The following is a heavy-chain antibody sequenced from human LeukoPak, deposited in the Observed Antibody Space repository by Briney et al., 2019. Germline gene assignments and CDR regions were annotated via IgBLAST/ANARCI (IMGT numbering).Heavy chain of an antibody. CDR2: IIPILGIA. V-gene: IGHV1-69*04. D-gene: IGHD3-22*01. J-gene: IGHJ4*02. CDR1: GGTFSSYA. CDR3: ARDASVLDYYDSSGYHFDY. Sequence: ASVKVSCKASGGTFSSYAISWVRQAPGQGLEWMGRIIPILGIANYAQKFQGRVTITADKSTSTAYMELSSLRSEDTAVYYCARDASVLDYYDSSGYHFDYWGQGTLVTVSS.